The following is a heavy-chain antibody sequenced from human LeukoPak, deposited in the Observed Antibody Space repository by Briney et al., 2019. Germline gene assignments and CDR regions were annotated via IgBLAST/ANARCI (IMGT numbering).Heavy chain of an antibody. J-gene: IGHJ5*02. CDR3: ARGRSSYSSSWYGFDP. D-gene: IGHD6-13*01. CDR1: GYTFTSYD. CDR2: MNPNSGNT. Sequence: ASVKVSCKASGYTFTSYDINWVRQATGQGLEWMGCMNPNSGNTGYAQKFQGRVTMTRNTSISTAHMELSSLRSEDTAVYYCARGRSSYSSSWYGFDPWGQGNLVTVSP. V-gene: IGHV1-8*01.